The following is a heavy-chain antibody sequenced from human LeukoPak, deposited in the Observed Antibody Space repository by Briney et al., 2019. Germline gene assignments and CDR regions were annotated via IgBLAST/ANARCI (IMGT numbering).Heavy chain of an antibody. V-gene: IGHV3-21*06. CDR1: GFTFTDYC. Sequence: KPGGSLRLSCAASGFTFTDYCMHWVRQAPGKGLEWVASITTSATFIYYADSVKGRFTISRDNAKNSLYLQMNSLRAEDRAVYYCGRDQVGTTMDLDYWGQGTLVTVSS. CDR2: ITTSATFI. J-gene: IGHJ4*02. D-gene: IGHD1-26*01. CDR3: GRDQVGTTMDLDY.